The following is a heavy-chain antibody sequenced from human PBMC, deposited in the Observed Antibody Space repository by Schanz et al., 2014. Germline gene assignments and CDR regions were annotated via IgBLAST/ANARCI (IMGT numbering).Heavy chain of an antibody. D-gene: IGHD1-26*01. V-gene: IGHV3-33*01. J-gene: IGHJ4*02. Sequence: QVQLVESGGGVVQPGRSLRLSCAASGFTFSSYGMHWVRQAPGKGLEWVAVIWYDGSNKYYADSVKGRFTISRDNSKNTLLLQRNSLRAENTAVYYCARDHTAESYDSAGPPSDYWGQGTLLTVSS. CDR1: GFTFSSYG. CDR2: IWYDGSNK. CDR3: ARDHTAESYDSAGPPSDY.